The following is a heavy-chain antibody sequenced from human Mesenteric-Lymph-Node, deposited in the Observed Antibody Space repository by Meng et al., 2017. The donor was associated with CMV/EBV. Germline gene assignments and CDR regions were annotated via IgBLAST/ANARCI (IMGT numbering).Heavy chain of an antibody. V-gene: IGHV1-2*02. J-gene: IGHJ4*02. CDR2: IYPNSGGT. Sequence: ASVKVSCKASGYTFTGYYIHWVRQAPGQGLEWMGWIYPNSGGTNYAQKFQGRVTMTRDTSISTAYLELSRLRSDDTAVCYCARVYCTNGVCNYFDYWGQGTLVTVSS. CDR1: GYTFTGYY. D-gene: IGHD2-8*01. CDR3: ARVYCTNGVCNYFDY.